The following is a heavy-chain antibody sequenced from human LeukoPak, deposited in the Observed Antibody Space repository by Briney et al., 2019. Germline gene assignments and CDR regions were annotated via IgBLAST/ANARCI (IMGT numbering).Heavy chain of an antibody. J-gene: IGHJ3*02. D-gene: IGHD3-22*01. CDR2: ISSSSSYI. CDR1: GFTFSSYS. Sequence: GGSLRLSCAASGFTFSSYSMNWVRQAPGKGLEWVSSISSSSSYIYYADSVKGRFTISRDNAKNSLYLQMNSLRAEDTAVYYCARETSMIVVVNAFDIWGQGTMVTVSS. CDR3: ARETSMIVVVNAFDI. V-gene: IGHV3-21*01.